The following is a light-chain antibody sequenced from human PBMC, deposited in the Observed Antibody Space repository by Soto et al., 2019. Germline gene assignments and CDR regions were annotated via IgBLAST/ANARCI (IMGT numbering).Light chain of an antibody. J-gene: IGKJ1*01. V-gene: IGKV1-27*01. Sequence: DIQMTQSPSSLSASLGDRVTITCRASQGIGNYLAWYQLQPGKVPKLLIYAASTLQSGVPSRFSVSASGTVFTLTISGLQPADVATYFDQKYNSATRTCGQGTKMEI. CDR3: QKYNSATRT. CDR1: QGIGNY. CDR2: AAS.